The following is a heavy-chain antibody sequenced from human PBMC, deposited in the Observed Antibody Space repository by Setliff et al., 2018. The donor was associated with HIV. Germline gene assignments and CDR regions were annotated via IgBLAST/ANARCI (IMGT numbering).Heavy chain of an antibody. Sequence: PSETLSLTCTVSGGSISSGSYYWSWIRQPAGKGLGWIGHIYTSGSTNYNPSLKSRVTMSVDTSKNQFSLKLSSVTAADTAVYYCSRLAPYFDFRGGEYMDVWGKGTTDTVS. CDR1: GGSISSGSYY. CDR3: SRLAPYFDFRGGEYMDV. V-gene: IGHV4-61*09. CDR2: IYTSGST. J-gene: IGHJ6*03. D-gene: IGHD3-3*01.